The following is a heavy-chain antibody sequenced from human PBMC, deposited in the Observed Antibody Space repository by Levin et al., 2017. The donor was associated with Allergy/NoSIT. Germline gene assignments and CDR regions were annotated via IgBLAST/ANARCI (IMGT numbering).Heavy chain of an antibody. CDR2: IIPIFGTA. V-gene: IGHV1-69*13. J-gene: IGHJ4*02. D-gene: IGHD3-3*01. Sequence: ASVKVSCKASGGTFSSYAISWVRQAPGQGLEWMGGIIPIFGTANYAQKFQGRVTITSDESTSTAYMELSSLRSEDTAVYYCARSKDDDFSKLWVFDYWGQGTLVTVSS. CDR1: GGTFSSYA. CDR3: ARSKDDDFSKLWVFDY.